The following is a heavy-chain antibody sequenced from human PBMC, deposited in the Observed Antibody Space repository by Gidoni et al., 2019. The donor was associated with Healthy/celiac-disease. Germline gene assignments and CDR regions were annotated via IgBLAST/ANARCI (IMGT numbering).Heavy chain of an antibody. D-gene: IGHD6-19*01. CDR1: GGSISSYS. Sequence: VQLQESGAELVKPSGAMSLPRPVYGGSISSYSRSWIRQPPGKGLESIVYIYYSGSTNYNPSLTSRVTISVVTSKTQFSLKLSSVTAAYPAVYYCARDRSRGWFDYWGQGTLVTVSS. J-gene: IGHJ4*02. CDR3: ARDRSRGWFDY. V-gene: IGHV4-59*01. CDR2: IYYSGST.